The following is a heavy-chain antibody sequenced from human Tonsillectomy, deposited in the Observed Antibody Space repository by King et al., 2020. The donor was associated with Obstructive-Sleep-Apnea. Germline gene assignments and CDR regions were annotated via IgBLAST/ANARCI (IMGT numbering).Heavy chain of an antibody. Sequence: VQLVESGGGLVQPGGSLRLSCTSSGFTFTNYWMNWVRQAPGKGLEWVTNINQDGTEKRYVDSVRGRFTISRDNAKNSLSLQMNSLRVEDTAVYYCAREVKGIHFDYWGQGTLVTVSS. CDR1: GFTFTNYW. D-gene: IGHD2-21*01. CDR3: AREVKGIHFDY. CDR2: INQDGTEK. V-gene: IGHV3-7*01. J-gene: IGHJ4*02.